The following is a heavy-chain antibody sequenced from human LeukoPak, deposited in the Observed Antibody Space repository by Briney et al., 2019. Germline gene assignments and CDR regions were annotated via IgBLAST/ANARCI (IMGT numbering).Heavy chain of an antibody. J-gene: IGHJ4*02. Sequence: SVKVSCKASGGTFSSYAISWVRQAPGQGLEWMGGIIPIFGTANYAQKFQGRVIMTRDTSVSTAYMELTSLRSDDTAVYYCARAYGSTPDYWGQGTLVTVSS. CDR3: ARAYGSTPDY. CDR1: GGTFSSYA. V-gene: IGHV1-69*05. D-gene: IGHD3-10*01. CDR2: IIPIFGTA.